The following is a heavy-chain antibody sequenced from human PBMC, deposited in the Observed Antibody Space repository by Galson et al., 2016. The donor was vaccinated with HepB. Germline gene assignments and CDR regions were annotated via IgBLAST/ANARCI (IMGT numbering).Heavy chain of an antibody. CDR3: ARWSGDVDY. D-gene: IGHD4-17*01. V-gene: IGHV5-51*01. CDR1: GYTFTRYY. J-gene: IGHJ4*02. CDR2: IYPGGSDT. Sequence: QSGAEVKKPGESLKISCKASGYTFTRYYIGWVRQTPEKGLEWMGLIYPGGSDTRYSPPFQGHVTISHDTSIATLYIQWSSLRASDTAVYYCARWSGDVDYWGQGTPVTVSS.